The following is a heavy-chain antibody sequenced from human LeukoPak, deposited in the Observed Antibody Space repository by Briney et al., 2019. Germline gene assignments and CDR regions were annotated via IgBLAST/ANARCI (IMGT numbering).Heavy chain of an antibody. CDR1: GGSISSYY. J-gene: IGHJ5*02. V-gene: IGHV4-59*01. CDR3: ARSPPQLLYFWFDP. Sequence: PSETLSLTCTVSGGSISSYYWSWIRQPPGKGLEWIGYIYCSGSTNYNPSLKSRVTISVDTSKNQFSLKLSSVTAADTAVYYCARSPPQLLYFWFDPWGQGTLVTVSS. CDR2: IYCSGST. D-gene: IGHD2-2*02.